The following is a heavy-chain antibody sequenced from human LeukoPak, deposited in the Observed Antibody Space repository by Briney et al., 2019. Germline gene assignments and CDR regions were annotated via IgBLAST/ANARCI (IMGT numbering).Heavy chain of an antibody. CDR1: AFSDKSNY. CDR2: SYSGGST. Sequence: GGSMRLSCVASAFSDKSNYMSWVRQAPGKGLEWVSVSYSGGSTYYEDSVKGRFTVSSDVSKNTLYLQMNNLRDEDTAVYYCASRHCSGENCYAGPLDFWGQGIQVTVSS. D-gene: IGHD2-8*02. CDR3: ASRHCSGENCYAGPLDF. V-gene: IGHV3-53*01. J-gene: IGHJ4*02.